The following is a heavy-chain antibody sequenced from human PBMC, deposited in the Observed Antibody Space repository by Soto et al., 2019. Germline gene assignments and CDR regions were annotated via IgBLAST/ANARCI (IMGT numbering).Heavy chain of an antibody. Sequence: EVQLVESGRGLVQPGGTLRLSCAASGFTFSTYSMNWVRQAPGKGLEWVSYISSSSSTIYYADSVKGRFTISRDNAKNSLYLQMNSLRDEDTAVYYCIGDGGATDWFDPWGQGTLVTVSS. CDR2: ISSSSSTI. J-gene: IGHJ5*02. CDR3: IGDGGATDWFDP. V-gene: IGHV3-48*02. CDR1: GFTFSTYS. D-gene: IGHD1-26*01.